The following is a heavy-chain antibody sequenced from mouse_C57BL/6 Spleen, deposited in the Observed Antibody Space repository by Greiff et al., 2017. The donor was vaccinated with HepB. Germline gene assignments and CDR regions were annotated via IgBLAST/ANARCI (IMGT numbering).Heavy chain of an antibody. Sequence: QVQLQQPGAELVKPGASVKMSCKASGYTFTSYWITWVKQRPGQGLEWIGDIYPGSGSTNYNEKFKSKATLTVDTPSSTAYMQLSSLTSEDSAVYYCARGTQAFDYWGQGTPLTVSS. D-gene: IGHD3-2*02. V-gene: IGHV1-55*01. CDR3: ARGTQAFDY. CDR1: GYTFTSYW. J-gene: IGHJ2*01. CDR2: IYPGSGST.